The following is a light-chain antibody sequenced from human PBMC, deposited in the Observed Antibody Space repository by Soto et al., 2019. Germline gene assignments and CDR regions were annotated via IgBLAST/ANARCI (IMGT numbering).Light chain of an antibody. V-gene: IGKV1-12*01. CDR1: QAISTW. Sequence: DIQMTQSPSSVSASVGDRVTITCRASQAISTWLAWYQQKPGKAPKLLIYGAPSLQSGVPSRFSGSGSGTDFTLTISSLQPEDFATYYCQQANSFPITFGQGTRLEIK. CDR3: QQANSFPIT. J-gene: IGKJ5*01. CDR2: GAP.